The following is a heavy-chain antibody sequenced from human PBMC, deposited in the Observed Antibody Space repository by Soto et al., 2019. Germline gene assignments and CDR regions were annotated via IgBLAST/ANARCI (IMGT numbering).Heavy chain of an antibody. V-gene: IGHV4-31*03. J-gene: IGHJ6*02. CDR2: IYYTGRT. CDR3: AKSHINGYYYGMDV. D-gene: IGHD2-8*01. Sequence: QVQLQESGPGLVKPSQTLSLTCTVSGGSINNDNYYWSWIRQHPRKGLEWIGYIYYTGRTYYNPSHKSRVTISVDTSKSQSSLKLTSVTAAGTAVYYCAKSHINGYYYGMDVWGQGTTVTVSS. CDR1: GGSINNDNYY.